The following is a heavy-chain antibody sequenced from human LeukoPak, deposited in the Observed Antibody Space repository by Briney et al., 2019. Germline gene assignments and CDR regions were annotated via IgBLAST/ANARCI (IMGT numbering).Heavy chain of an antibody. V-gene: IGHV3-33*01. CDR3: VRSEVDGSGYYYGWYFDL. CDR1: GFSFSSYG. D-gene: IGHD3-22*01. J-gene: IGHJ2*01. CDR2: IWYDGSNK. Sequence: GGSLRLSCAASGFSFSSYGMHWVRQAPGKGLEWVAVIWYDGSNKYYPDSVKGRFTISRDNSKSTLYLQMNSLRADDTAVYYCVRSEVDGSGYYYGWYFDLWGRGTLLTVSS.